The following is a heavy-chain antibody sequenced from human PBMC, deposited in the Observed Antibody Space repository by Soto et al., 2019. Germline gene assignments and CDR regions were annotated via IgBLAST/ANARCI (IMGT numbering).Heavy chain of an antibody. CDR2: LNHSGST. J-gene: IGHJ4*02. CDR1: GGTFSGYY. D-gene: IGHD3-22*01. Sequence: SETLSLTCAVYGGTFSGYYWFWIRQPPGKGLEWIGELNHSGSTNYNPSLKSRVTISIDTSKNQFSLQLSSVTAADPAVYHCARGVVGDSSGYYPVYWGQGALVTVSS. CDR3: ARGVVGDSSGYYPVY. V-gene: IGHV4-34*01.